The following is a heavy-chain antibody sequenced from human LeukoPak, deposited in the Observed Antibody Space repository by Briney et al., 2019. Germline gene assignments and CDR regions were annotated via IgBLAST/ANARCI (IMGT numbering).Heavy chain of an antibody. V-gene: IGHV3-23*01. J-gene: IGHJ4*02. CDR2: INGSGVIT. CDR1: EFTFSKYA. Sequence: GGSLRLSCAASEFTFSKYAMNWVRQAPGKGLEWVSGINGSGVITFYADSVKGRFTISRDNSKNTLYLQMNSLRAEDTAIYYCAKDSSPGGDYFDSWGQGTLVTVSS. CDR3: AKDSSPGGDYFDS. D-gene: IGHD3-16*01.